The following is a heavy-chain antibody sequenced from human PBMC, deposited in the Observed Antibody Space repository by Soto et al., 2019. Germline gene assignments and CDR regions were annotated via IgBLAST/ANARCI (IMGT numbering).Heavy chain of an antibody. CDR3: AKDRTGYCSNAVCPTNYGMAG. V-gene: IGHV3-23*01. D-gene: IGHD2-8*01. CDR1: GFTFSSYA. Sequence: GSLRLSCAASGFTFSSYAMNWVRQAPGNGLEWVSAISGSGGSTYYADSVKGRFTISRDNSKNTLSLQMNSLRAEDTAVYYCAKDRTGYCSNAVCPTNYGMAGWGQGTTVTVSS. CDR2: ISGSGGST. J-gene: IGHJ6*02.